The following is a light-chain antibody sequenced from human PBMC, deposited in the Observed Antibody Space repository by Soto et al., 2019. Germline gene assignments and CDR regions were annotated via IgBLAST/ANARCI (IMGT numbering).Light chain of an antibody. CDR3: SSYTSSREKA. V-gene: IGLV2-14*01. CDR2: DVS. J-gene: IGLJ1*01. Sequence: QSALTQPASVSGSPGQSITFSCTGTSSDVGGYNYVSWYQQYPGKAPKLMIHDVSNRPSGVSNRFSGSKSGNTASLTISGLQAEDESDYYCSSYTSSREKAFGTGTKLTVL. CDR1: SSDVGGYNY.